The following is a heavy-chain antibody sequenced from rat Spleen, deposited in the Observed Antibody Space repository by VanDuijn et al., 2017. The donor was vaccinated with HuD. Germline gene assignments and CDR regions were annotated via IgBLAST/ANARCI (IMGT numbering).Heavy chain of an antibody. CDR2: LWRGGST. V-gene: IGHV2-45*01. D-gene: IGHD1-3*01. CDR3: ARNFNYGSPDY. J-gene: IGHJ2*01. Sequence: QVQLMESGPGLVQPSETLSLTCTVSGFSLNDYSVHWVRQPPGKGLEWMGVLWRGGSTDYNSALKSRLSISRDTSKSQVFLKMNSLQTEDTATYYCARNFNYGSPDYWGQGVMVTVSS. CDR1: GFSLNDYS.